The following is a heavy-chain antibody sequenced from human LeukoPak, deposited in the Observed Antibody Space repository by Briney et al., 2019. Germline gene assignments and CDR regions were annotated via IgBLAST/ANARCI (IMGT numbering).Heavy chain of an antibody. J-gene: IGHJ4*02. CDR1: GFTFSRSA. CDR3: ARLYCTGGSCYGKYYFDY. Sequence: GGSLRLSCAASGFTFSRSAMDWVRQAPGKGLEWVSSISGDSNYIYYADSVKGRFTISRDNTKNSLSLQMNSLRAVDTAVYYCARLYCTGGSCYGKYYFDYWGQGALVTVSS. CDR2: ISGDSNYI. D-gene: IGHD2-15*01. V-gene: IGHV3-21*01.